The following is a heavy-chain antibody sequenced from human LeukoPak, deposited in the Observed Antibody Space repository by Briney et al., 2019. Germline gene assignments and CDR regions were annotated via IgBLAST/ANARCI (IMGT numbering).Heavy chain of an antibody. J-gene: IGHJ6*02. D-gene: IGHD2-2*01. CDR2: INHSGST. V-gene: IGHV4-34*01. Sequence: SETLSLTCAVYGGSFSGYYWSWIRQPPGKGLEWIGEINHSGSTNYNPSLKSRVTISVDTSKNQFSLKLSSVTAADTAVYYCARATKSTDIVVVPAAHYYYYGMDVWGQGTTVTVSS. CDR3: ARATKSTDIVVVPAAHYYYYGMDV. CDR1: GGSFSGYY.